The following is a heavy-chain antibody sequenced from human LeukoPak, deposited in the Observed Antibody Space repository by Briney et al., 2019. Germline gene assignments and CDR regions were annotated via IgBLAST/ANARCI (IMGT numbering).Heavy chain of an antibody. V-gene: IGHV1-2*06. J-gene: IGHJ5*02. Sequence: ASVKVSCKASGYTFTGYYMHWVRQAPGQGLEWMGRINPNSGGTNYAQKFQGRVTMTRDTSISTAYMELSRLRSDDTAVCYCARAHGWGNRFDPWGQGTLVTVSS. CDR1: GYTFTGYY. CDR2: INPNSGGT. D-gene: IGHD3-16*01. CDR3: ARAHGWGNRFDP.